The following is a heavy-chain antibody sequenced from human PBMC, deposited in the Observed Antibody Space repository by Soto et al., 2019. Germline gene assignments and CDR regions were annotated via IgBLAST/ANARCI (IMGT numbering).Heavy chain of an antibody. CDR2: ITRDGSRT. Sequence: EVQLVESGGGLVQPGGSLRLSCAASGFSLSDYWMHWVRQAPGEGLMWLSRITRDGSRTNYADPVKGRFTISRDNAKNTLYLQVNSLRGEDTAVYYCARGANGYYYFDYWGQGTLVTVSS. D-gene: IGHD5-18*01. V-gene: IGHV3-74*01. CDR1: GFSLSDYW. J-gene: IGHJ4*02. CDR3: ARGANGYYYFDY.